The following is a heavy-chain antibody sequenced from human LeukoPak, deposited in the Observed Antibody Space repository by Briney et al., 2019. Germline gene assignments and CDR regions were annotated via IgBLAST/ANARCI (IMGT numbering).Heavy chain of an antibody. D-gene: IGHD3-10*01. V-gene: IGHV1-8*03. CDR2: VSPNSGNA. CDR1: GYAPFRHD. J-gene: IGHJ3*02. CDR3: ATTSGRGFNAFDI. Sequence: ASLKVSCKASGYAPFRHDINWVRQAPGQGLEWVGWVSPNSGNAGYAPMIQDRVTFTRDTSITTAYMELSDLRSEDTAMYFCATTSGRGFNAFDIWGQGTMVTVSS.